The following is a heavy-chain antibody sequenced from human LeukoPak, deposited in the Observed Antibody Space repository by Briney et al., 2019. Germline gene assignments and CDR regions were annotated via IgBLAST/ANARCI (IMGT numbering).Heavy chain of an antibody. Sequence: ASVKVSCKASGGTFSSYAISWVRQATGQGLEWMGWMNPNSGNTGYAQKFQGRVTMTRNTSISTAYMELSSLRSEDTAVYYCARESGGSYPNWFDPWGQGTLVTVSS. D-gene: IGHD1-26*01. CDR3: ARESGGSYPNWFDP. V-gene: IGHV1-8*02. CDR2: MNPNSGNT. CDR1: GGTFSSYA. J-gene: IGHJ5*02.